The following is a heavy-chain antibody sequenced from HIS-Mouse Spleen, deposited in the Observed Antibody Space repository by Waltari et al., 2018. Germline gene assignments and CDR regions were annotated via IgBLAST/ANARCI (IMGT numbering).Heavy chain of an antibody. V-gene: IGHV1-8*01. D-gene: IGHD4-4*01. CDR1: GYTFTSYD. Sequence: QVQLVQSGAEVKKPGASVKVSCKASGYTFTSYDINWVRQATGQGLEWMGWGNPNRGTPVYAQKFQGRVTITRNTSISTAYMELSSLRSEDTAVYYCARGHDYSNYFDYWGQGTLVTVSS. CDR2: GNPNRGTP. J-gene: IGHJ4*02. CDR3: ARGHDYSNYFDY.